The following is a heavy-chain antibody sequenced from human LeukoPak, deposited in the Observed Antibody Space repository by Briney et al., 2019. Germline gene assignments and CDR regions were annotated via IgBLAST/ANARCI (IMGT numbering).Heavy chain of an antibody. CDR3: ARDPRALGQWLVHRYFDY. Sequence: PGGSLRLSCAASGFTFSSYAMHWVRQAPGQGLEWMGWINPNSGGTNYAQKFQGRVTMTRDASISTAYMELSRLRSDDTAVYYCARDPRALGQWLVHRYFDYWGQGTLVTVSS. V-gene: IGHV1-2*02. CDR1: GFTFSSYA. D-gene: IGHD6-19*01. CDR2: INPNSGGT. J-gene: IGHJ4*02.